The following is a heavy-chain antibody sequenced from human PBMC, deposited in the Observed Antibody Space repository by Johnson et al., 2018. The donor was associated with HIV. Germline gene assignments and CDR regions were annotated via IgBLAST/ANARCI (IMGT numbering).Heavy chain of an antibody. CDR3: ARGGSHITIFGVDINMGAFDI. V-gene: IGHV3-15*01. CDR1: GFTFNNAW. J-gene: IGHJ3*02. CDR2: IKSKTDGGTT. Sequence: EVQLVESGGGLVEPGGSLRLSCAASGFTFNNAWMSWVRQAPGKGLEWVGRIKSKTDGGTTDYAAPVKGRFTISRDDSKNTLYLQMNSLKTEDTAVYYCARGGSHITIFGVDINMGAFDIWGQGTLVTVSS. D-gene: IGHD3-3*01.